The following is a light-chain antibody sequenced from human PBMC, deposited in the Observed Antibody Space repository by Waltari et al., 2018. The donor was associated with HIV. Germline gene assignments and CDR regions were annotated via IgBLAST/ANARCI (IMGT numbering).Light chain of an antibody. CDR2: EVT. Sequence: QSALTQPPSASGSLGQSVTISCTGSSSDIGAYDFVSWFQQHPHSAPKLLLYEVTRRPSTVSDRFSGPRSRNTAFLTVAGLQPDDEATYFCSSYGDSLKVLFGGGTNVTVL. J-gene: IGLJ2*01. V-gene: IGLV2-8*01. CDR1: SSDIGAYDF. CDR3: SSYGDSLKVL.